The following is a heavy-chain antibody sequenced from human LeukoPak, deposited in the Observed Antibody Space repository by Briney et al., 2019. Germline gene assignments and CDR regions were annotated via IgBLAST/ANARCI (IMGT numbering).Heavy chain of an antibody. CDR3: AKDRYYGSGTDGKYYFDY. J-gene: IGHJ4*02. D-gene: IGHD3-10*01. CDR1: GFSCNTEA. Sequence: LILSWATTGFSCNTEALGWGRLPPRKGREWVSGISDVGGSTYYADSVKGRFTISRDNSKNTLYLQMNSLRAEDAAVYYCAKDRYYGSGTDGKYYFDYWGQGALVTVSS. V-gene: IGHV3-23*01. CDR2: ISDVGGST.